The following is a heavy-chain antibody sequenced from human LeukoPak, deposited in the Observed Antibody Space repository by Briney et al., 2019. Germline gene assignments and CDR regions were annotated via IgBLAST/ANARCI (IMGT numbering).Heavy chain of an antibody. D-gene: IGHD3-9*01. Sequence: PSETLSLTCTVPGGSISSSNSYWGWIRQPPGKGLEWVGSIFYSGSTFYNPSLKSRVTISVDTSKNQFSLRLSSVTAADTAVFYCARPTYKILRGTEYGYWYFDLWGRGTLVTVSS. CDR2: IFYSGST. CDR1: GGSISSSNSY. CDR3: ARPTYKILRGTEYGYWYFDL. J-gene: IGHJ2*01. V-gene: IGHV4-39*01.